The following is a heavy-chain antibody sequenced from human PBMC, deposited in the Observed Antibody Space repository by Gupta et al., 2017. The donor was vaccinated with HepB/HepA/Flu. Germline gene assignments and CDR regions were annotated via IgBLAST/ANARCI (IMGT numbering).Heavy chain of an antibody. CDR3: AKGSGKYYYDSSGYNCEES. CDR1: GFIFSDYA. CDR2: ISAGGGAT. J-gene: IGHJ4*02. D-gene: IGHD3-22*01. V-gene: IGHV3-23*01. Sequence: EVQLLESGGGLVQRGGSLGLSCAASGFIFSDYAMSWVRQAPGKGLEWVSGISAGGGATYYADSVKGRFTISRDNDKNILNLQMNSLRDEDTANYFCAKGSGKYYYDSSGYNCEESWGQGSQVTVSS.